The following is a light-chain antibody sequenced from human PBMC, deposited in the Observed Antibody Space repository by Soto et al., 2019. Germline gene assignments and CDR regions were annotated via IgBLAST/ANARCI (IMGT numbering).Light chain of an antibody. CDR2: EVT. V-gene: IGLV2-14*01. J-gene: IGLJ1*01. CDR1: SSDVGGCDF. Sequence: QSVLAQPASVSWSPGQSITISCTGASSDVGGCDFVSWYQHHPGTPPKLIIYEVTHRPSGVSHRFSGSKSASTASLTISGLQVEDEADYFCGSYSSTTTREVFGTGTKVTVL. CDR3: GSYSSTTTREV.